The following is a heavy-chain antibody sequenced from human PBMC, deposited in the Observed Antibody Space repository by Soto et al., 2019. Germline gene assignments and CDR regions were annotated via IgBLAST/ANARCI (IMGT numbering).Heavy chain of an antibody. Sequence: GGSLRLSCAASGFTFSSYGMHWVRQAPGKGLEWVAVISYDGSNKYYADSVKGRFTISRDNSKNTLYLQMNSLRAEDTAVYYCAKDSRGAAQWIDYWGQGTLVTVSS. V-gene: IGHV3-30*18. CDR2: ISYDGSNK. J-gene: IGHJ4*02. D-gene: IGHD2-15*01. CDR3: AKDSRGAAQWIDY. CDR1: GFTFSSYG.